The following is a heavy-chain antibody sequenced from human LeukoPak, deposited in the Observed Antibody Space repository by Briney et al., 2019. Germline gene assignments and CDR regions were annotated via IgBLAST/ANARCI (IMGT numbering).Heavy chain of an antibody. CDR1: GFTVSSNY. Sequence: GGSLRLSCAASGFTVSSNYMNWVRQAPGQGLEWVSVIYPNGDAYYADSLKGRFTISRDTSKNTMYLQMNSLSAEDTAVYYCASAYYGDYGGYWGQGTLVTVSS. J-gene: IGHJ4*02. CDR2: IYPNGDA. D-gene: IGHD4-17*01. CDR3: ASAYYGDYGGY. V-gene: IGHV3-66*01.